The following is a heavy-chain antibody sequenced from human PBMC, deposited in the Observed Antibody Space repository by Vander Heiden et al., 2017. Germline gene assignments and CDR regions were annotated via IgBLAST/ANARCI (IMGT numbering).Heavy chain of an antibody. V-gene: IGHV5-51*01. J-gene: IGHJ3*02. CDR2: IYPGDSDT. CDR3: ARLTYYYDSSGYFLTPRNAFDI. Sequence: VQLVQSGAEVKKPGESLKISCKGSGYSFTSYWIGWVRQMPGKGLEWMGIIYPGDSDTRYSPSFQGQVTISADKSISTAYLQWSSLKASDTAMYYCARLTYYYDSSGYFLTPRNAFDIWGQGTMVTVSS. D-gene: IGHD3-22*01. CDR1: GYSFTSYW.